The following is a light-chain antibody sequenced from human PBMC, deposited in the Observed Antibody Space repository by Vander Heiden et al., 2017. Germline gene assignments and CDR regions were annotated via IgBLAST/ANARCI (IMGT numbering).Light chain of an antibody. J-gene: IGKJ5*01. CDR3: QQRSNWPPIT. Sequence: EIVLTQSPPTLSLSPGERPTLSCRASQSVSSYLAWYQQKPGQAPRLLIYDASNRATGIPARFSGSGSGTDFTLTISSLEPEDFAVYYCQQRSNWPPITFGQGTRLEIK. CDR1: QSVSSY. CDR2: DAS. V-gene: IGKV3-11*01.